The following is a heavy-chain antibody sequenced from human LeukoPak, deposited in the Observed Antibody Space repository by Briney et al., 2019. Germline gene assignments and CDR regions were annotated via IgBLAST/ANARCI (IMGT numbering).Heavy chain of an antibody. Sequence: SETLSLTCTVSGGSISSGDYYWNWLRQHPGKGLEWIGYIHYSGSTYYNPSLKSRVTISVDTSKNQFSLKLSSVTAADTAVYYCASCSGGSCPPFDYWGQGTLVTVSS. CDR1: GGSISSGDYY. J-gene: IGHJ4*02. D-gene: IGHD2-15*01. CDR3: ASCSGGSCPPFDY. CDR2: IHYSGST. V-gene: IGHV4-31*03.